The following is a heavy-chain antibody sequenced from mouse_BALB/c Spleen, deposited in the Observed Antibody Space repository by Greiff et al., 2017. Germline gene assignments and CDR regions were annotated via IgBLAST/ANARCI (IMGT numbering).Heavy chain of an antibody. Sequence: QVQLQQSGAELVRPGTSVKVSCKASGYAFTNYLIEWVKQRPGQGLEWIGVINPGSGGTNYNEKFKGKATLTADKSSSTAYMQLSSLTSDDSAVYFCARGNYRYDAGFADWGQGTLVTVSA. D-gene: IGHD2-14*01. CDR3: ARGNYRYDAGFAD. J-gene: IGHJ3*01. V-gene: IGHV1-54*03. CDR2: INPGSGGT. CDR1: GYAFTNYL.